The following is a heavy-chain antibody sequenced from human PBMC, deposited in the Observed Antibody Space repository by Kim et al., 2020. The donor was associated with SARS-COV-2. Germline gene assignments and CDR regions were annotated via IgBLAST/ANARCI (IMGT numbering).Heavy chain of an antibody. V-gene: IGHV5-51*01. D-gene: IGHD6-6*01. CDR1: GYSFTSYW. CDR2: IYPGDSDT. J-gene: IGHJ6*02. Sequence: GESLKISCKGSGYSFTSYWIGWVRQMPGKGLEWMGIIYPGDSDTRYSPSFQGQVTISADKSISTAYLQWSSLKASDTAMYYCARHGGIAARPDSVGLPYYYGMDVWGQGTTVTVSS. CDR3: ARHGGIAARPDSVGLPYYYGMDV.